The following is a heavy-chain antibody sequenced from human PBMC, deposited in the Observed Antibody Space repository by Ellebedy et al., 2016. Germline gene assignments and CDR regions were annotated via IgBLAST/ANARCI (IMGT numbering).Heavy chain of an antibody. J-gene: IGHJ5*02. CDR2: ITSSGDNI. CDR3: ARGVGGTSLNWFDP. CDR1: GFTFSSYT. D-gene: IGHD3-16*01. V-gene: IGHV3-21*01. Sequence: GGSLRLSXAASGFTFSSYTMNWVRQAPGKGLEWVSSITSSGDNIYYADSVKGRFTISRDNAKNSLYLQMNSLRAEDTAVYYCARGVGGTSLNWFDPWGQGTLVTVSS.